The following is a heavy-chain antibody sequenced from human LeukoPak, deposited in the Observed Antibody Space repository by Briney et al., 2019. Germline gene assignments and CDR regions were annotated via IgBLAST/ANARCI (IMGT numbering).Heavy chain of an antibody. D-gene: IGHD3-9*01. V-gene: IGHV3-23*01. CDR2: INYNGAAT. CDR1: GFSFGGYA. Sequence: GGSLRLSCAASGFSFGGYAMTWVRQAPGKGLEWVSSINYNGAATYYLDSVKARFTISRDNSRSTLYLQMDSLTAEDTALYYCAKDGLYFDGSTHIYYFDSWGQGTLDAVSS. J-gene: IGHJ4*02. CDR3: AKDGLYFDGSTHIYYFDS.